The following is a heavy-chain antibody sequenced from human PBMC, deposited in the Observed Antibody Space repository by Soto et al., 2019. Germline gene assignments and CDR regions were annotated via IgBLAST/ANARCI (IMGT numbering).Heavy chain of an antibody. J-gene: IGHJ4*02. Sequence: GGSLRLSCAASGFTFSSYWMHWVRQAPGKGLVWVSRINSDGSSTSYADSVKGRFTISRDNAKNTLYMQMNSLRAEDTAVYYCARDRLVGATRSNSFDYWGEGTLVTVSS. D-gene: IGHD1-26*01. CDR3: ARDRLVGATRSNSFDY. CDR2: INSDGSST. V-gene: IGHV3-74*01. CDR1: GFTFSSYW.